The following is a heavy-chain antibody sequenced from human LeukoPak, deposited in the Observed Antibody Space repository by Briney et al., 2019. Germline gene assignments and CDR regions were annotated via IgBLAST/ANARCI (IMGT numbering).Heavy chain of an antibody. D-gene: IGHD2-2*02. J-gene: IGHJ5*02. V-gene: IGHV7-4-1*02. CDR1: GYTFTSYA. Sequence: ASVTVSCKASGYTFTSYAMNWVRQAPGQGLEWMGWINTNTGNPTYAQGFTGRFVFSLDTSVSTAYLQISSLKAEDTAVYYCARDSSYYCSSTSCYTGWFDPWGQGTLVTVSS. CDR2: INTNTGNP. CDR3: ARDSSYYCSSTSCYTGWFDP.